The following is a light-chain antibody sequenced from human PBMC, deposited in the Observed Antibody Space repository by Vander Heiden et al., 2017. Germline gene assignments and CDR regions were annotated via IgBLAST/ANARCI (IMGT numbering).Light chain of an antibody. CDR3: NSRDSSDNHLV. V-gene: IGLV3-19*01. CDR1: SLRSYY. CDR2: GKN. J-gene: IGLJ2*01. Sequence: SSELTQDPAVSVALGQTVRITCQGDSLRSYYASWYQQKPGQAHGIVIYGKNNRPSGIPDRFSGSSSGNTAALTITGAQAEDEADYYCNSRDSSDNHLVFGGGTKLTVL.